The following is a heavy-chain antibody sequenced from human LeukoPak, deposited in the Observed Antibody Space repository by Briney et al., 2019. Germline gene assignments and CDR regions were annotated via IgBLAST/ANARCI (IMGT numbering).Heavy chain of an antibody. CDR2: IIPIFGTA. Sequence: SVKVSCKASGGTFSSYAISWVRQAPGQGLEWMGGIIPIFGTANYAQKFQGRVTITADESTSTAYMELSSLRSEDTAVYYYAREFAVAAGGFDPWGQGTLVTVSS. CDR3: AREFAVAAGGFDP. J-gene: IGHJ5*02. V-gene: IGHV1-69*13. D-gene: IGHD2-8*02. CDR1: GGTFSSYA.